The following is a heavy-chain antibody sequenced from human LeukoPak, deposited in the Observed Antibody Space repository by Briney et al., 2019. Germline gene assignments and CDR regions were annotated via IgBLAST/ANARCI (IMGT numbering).Heavy chain of an antibody. CDR2: IYYNGNT. J-gene: IGHJ5*02. CDR3: ARQRSPYSSSRYPDH. CDR1: GGSVSSSGYY. Sequence: SETLSLTCTVSGGSVSSSGYYWGWIRQPPGKGLEWIGSIYYNGNTYYKPSLKSRVTISVDTSKNQFSLKLTSVTAADTAVYYCARQRSPYSSSRYPDHWGQGTLVTVSS. V-gene: IGHV4-39*01. D-gene: IGHD6-13*01.